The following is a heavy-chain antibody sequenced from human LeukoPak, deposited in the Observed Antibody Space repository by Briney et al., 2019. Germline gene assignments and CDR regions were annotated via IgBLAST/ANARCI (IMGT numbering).Heavy chain of an antibody. D-gene: IGHD3-9*01. CDR1: GGSTSSYY. Sequence: SETLSLTCSVSGGSTSSYYWSWIRQPPGKGLEWIGYIYKSGRTNYSPTLKSRVTISVDTSKNQFSLKLSSVTAADTAVYYCARLLVDYDILTGYYPIDYWGQGTLVTVSS. CDR3: ARLLVDYDILTGYYPIDY. CDR2: IYKSGRT. J-gene: IGHJ4*02. V-gene: IGHV4-4*08.